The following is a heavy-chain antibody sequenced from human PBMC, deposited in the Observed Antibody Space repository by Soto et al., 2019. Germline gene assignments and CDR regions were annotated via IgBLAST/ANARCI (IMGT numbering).Heavy chain of an antibody. CDR2: INPNSGGT. D-gene: IGHD3-9*01. CDR1: GYTFTGYY. J-gene: IGHJ6*02. CDR3: ARGGYDILTGKGGRNYYYYYGMDV. V-gene: IGHV1-2*04. Sequence: GASVKVSCKASGYTFTGYYMHWVRQAPGRGLEWMGWINPNSGGTNYAQKFQGWVTMARDTSISTAFMELSRLRSDDTAVYYCARGGYDILTGKGGRNYYYYYGMDVWGQGTTVTVSS.